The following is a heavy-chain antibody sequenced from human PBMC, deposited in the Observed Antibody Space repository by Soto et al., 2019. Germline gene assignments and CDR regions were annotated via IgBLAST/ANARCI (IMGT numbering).Heavy chain of an antibody. D-gene: IGHD1-26*01. CDR2: LYAEGST. J-gene: IGHJ6*02. V-gene: IGHV3-53*01. Sequence: EVQLLESGGGLVQPGGSLRLSCVGSGLTVSQNYMAWVRQAPEMGPQWVSVLYAEGSTYYTESVKGRFTISRDPSKNTLFLQMDGLRAEDTAVYYCVRPRPSGENYGMDVWGQGTTVTVSS. CDR3: VRPRPSGENYGMDV. CDR1: GLTVSQNY.